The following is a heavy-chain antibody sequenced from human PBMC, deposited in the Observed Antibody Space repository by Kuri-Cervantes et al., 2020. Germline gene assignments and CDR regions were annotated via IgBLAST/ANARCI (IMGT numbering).Heavy chain of an antibody. V-gene: IGHV4-59*08. CDR2: IYYSGST. Sequence: ESLKISCTVSGGSISSYYWSWIRQPPGKGLEWIGYIYYSGSTYYNPSLKSRVTISVDTSKNQFSLKLSSVTAADTAVYYCARSPAGGYGDYFWGVWSPAGLGGMDVWGQGTTVTVSS. CDR3: ARSPAGGYGDYFWGVWSPAGLGGMDV. D-gene: IGHD4-17*01. J-gene: IGHJ6*02. CDR1: GGSISSYY.